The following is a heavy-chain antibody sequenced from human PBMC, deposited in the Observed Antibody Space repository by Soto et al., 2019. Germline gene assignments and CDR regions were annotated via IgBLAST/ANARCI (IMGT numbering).Heavy chain of an antibody. CDR1: GFTVSSNY. Sequence: GGSLRLSCAASGFTVSSNYMSWVRQAPGKGLEWVSVIYSGGSTYYADSVKGRFTISRDNSKNTLYLQMNSLRAEDTAVYYCARVYDSSGHYYGRGAFDIWGQGTMVTVSS. CDR3: ARVYDSSGHYYGRGAFDI. D-gene: IGHD3-22*01. V-gene: IGHV3-53*01. CDR2: IYSGGST. J-gene: IGHJ3*02.